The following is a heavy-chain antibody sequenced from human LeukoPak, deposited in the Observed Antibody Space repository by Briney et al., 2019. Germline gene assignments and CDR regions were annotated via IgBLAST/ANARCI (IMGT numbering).Heavy chain of an antibody. D-gene: IGHD3-16*01. CDR3: ARDPLINVDAFDI. Sequence: SGGSLRLSCAASGFTLSSYWMHWVRQAPGKGLVWVSRINSSGSSTGYAAPVKRRFTISRDYAKNTLYLQMTILAAEDAALYYCARDPLINVDAFDIWGQGTMVTVSS. V-gene: IGHV3-74*01. CDR1: GFTLSSYW. CDR2: INSSGSST. J-gene: IGHJ3*02.